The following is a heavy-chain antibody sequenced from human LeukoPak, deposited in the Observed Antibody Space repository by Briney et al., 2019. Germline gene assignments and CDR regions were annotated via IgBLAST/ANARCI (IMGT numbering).Heavy chain of an antibody. CDR2: IYHSGST. Sequence: SQTLFLTCAVSGGSISSGGYSWSWTRQPPGKGLEWIGYIYHSGSTYYNPSLKSRVTISVDRSKNQFSLKLSSVTAADTAVYYCARGVYSGYDFGFDYWGQGTLVTVSS. J-gene: IGHJ4*02. CDR3: ARGVYSGYDFGFDY. D-gene: IGHD5-12*01. CDR1: GGSISSGGYS. V-gene: IGHV4-30-2*01.